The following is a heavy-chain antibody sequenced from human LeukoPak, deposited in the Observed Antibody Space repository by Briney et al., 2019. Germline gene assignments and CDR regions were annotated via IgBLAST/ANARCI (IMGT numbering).Heavy chain of an antibody. D-gene: IGHD2-2*01. CDR1: GFTFSSYW. CDR2: IKQDGSEK. Sequence: QTGGSLRLSCAASGFTFSSYWMSWVRQAPGKGLEWVANIKQDGSEKYYVDSVKGRFTISRDNAKNSLYLQMNSLRAEGTAVYYCARLRYEREVPAATQGFQHWGQGTLVTVSS. J-gene: IGHJ1*01. V-gene: IGHV3-7*01. CDR3: ARLRYEREVPAATQGFQH.